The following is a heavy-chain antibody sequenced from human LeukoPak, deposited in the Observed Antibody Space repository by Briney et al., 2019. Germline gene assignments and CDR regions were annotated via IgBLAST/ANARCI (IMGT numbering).Heavy chain of an antibody. D-gene: IGHD3-22*01. CDR1: GFTFSSYS. Sequence: EGSLRLSCAASGFTFSSYSMNWVRQAPGKGLEWVSYISSSSSTIYYADSVKGRFTISRDNAKNSLYLQMNSLRAEDTALYYCAKGLDYYDSSGPNDYWGQGTLVTVSS. CDR2: ISSSSSTI. V-gene: IGHV3-48*04. CDR3: AKGLDYYDSSGPNDY. J-gene: IGHJ4*02.